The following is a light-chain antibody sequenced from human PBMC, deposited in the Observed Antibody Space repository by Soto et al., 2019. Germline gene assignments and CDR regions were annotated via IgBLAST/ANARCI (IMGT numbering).Light chain of an antibody. J-gene: IGKJ1*01. CDR3: QQSYTTRT. CDR1: QSVLYSSNNKHY. Sequence: DIVMTESPDSLAVSLGERATINGKSSQSVLYSSNNKHYLAWYQQKPGQPPKLLIYWASTRESGVPDRFSGSGPGTDFTLTISSLQAEDVAVYYCQQSYTTRTFGQGTKVEIK. V-gene: IGKV4-1*01. CDR2: WAS.